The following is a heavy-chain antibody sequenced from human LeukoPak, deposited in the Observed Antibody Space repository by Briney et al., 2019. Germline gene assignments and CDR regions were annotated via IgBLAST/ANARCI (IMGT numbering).Heavy chain of an antibody. J-gene: IGHJ4*02. CDR3: ARGHTRITMLRGSRSAYYFDY. CDR2: INPNSGGT. CDR1: GYTFTSYG. Sequence: ASVKVSCKASGYTFTSYGINWVRQAPGQGLEWMGWINPNSGGTNYAQKFQGRVTMTRDTSISTAYMELSRLRSDDTAVYYCARGHTRITMLRGSRSAYYFDYWGQGTLVTVSS. V-gene: IGHV1-2*02. D-gene: IGHD3-10*01.